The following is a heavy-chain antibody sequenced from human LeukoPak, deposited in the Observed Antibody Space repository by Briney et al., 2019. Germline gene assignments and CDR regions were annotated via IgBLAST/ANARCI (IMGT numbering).Heavy chain of an antibody. CDR3: ARENIAAAGTLFDY. CDR2: IYYSGST. D-gene: IGHD6-13*01. V-gene: IGHV4-59*01. CDR1: GGSINSYY. Sequence: PSETLSLTCTVSGGSINSYYWSWIRQPPGKGLEWIGYIYYSGSTNYNPSLKSRVTISVDTSKNQFSLKLSSVTAADTAVYYCARENIAAAGTLFDYWGQGTLVTVSS. J-gene: IGHJ4*02.